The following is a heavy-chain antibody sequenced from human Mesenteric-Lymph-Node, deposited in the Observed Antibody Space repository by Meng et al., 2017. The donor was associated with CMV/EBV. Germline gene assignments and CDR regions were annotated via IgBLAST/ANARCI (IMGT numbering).Heavy chain of an antibody. CDR2: MYHTGSD. J-gene: IGHJ5*02. CDR3: ARNNWDYVGNWFDP. V-gene: IGHV4-4*02. Sequence: VSGVSINSDSWWRWVRQPPEKGLEWIAKMYHTGSDNYNPSLKSRVTISLDRSKNHFSLRLNSVTAADTAIYYCARNNWDYVGNWFDPWGPGTLVTVSS. CDR1: GVSINSDSW. D-gene: IGHD1-7*01.